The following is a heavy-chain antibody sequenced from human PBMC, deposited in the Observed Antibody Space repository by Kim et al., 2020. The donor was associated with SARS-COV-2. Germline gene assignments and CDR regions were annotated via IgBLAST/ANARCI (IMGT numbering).Heavy chain of an antibody. CDR3: ARWVSGAGNS. CDR2: TKNKANSYTT. Sequence: GGSLRLSCAASGFTFSDHYMDWVRQAPGKGLEWVGRTKNKANSYTTEYAASVKGRFTISRDDSKNSLYLQMNSLKTEDTAVYYCARWVSGAGNSWGQGTLVTVSS. D-gene: IGHD3-10*01. CDR1: GFTFSDHY. V-gene: IGHV3-72*01. J-gene: IGHJ4*02.